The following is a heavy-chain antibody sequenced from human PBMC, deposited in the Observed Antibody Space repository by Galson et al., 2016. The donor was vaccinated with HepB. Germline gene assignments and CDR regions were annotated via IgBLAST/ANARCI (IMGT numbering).Heavy chain of an antibody. CDR3: ARRGSRGYNYALDY. V-gene: IGHV5-51*01. J-gene: IGHJ4*02. D-gene: IGHD3-22*01. Sequence: QSGAEVTKPGESLKITCKASGYSFSTYWIAWVRQMPGKGLEWMGIINPGDSDTRYSPSFQGKVTISADKAISTAYLEWRSLKTSDTAIYYCARRGSRGYNYALDYWGQGALVTVSS. CDR1: GYSFSTYW. CDR2: INPGDSDT.